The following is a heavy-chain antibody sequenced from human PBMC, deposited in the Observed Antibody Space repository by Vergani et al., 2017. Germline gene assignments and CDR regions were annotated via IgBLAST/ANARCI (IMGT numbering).Heavy chain of an antibody. CDR2: FFPVFGTP. CDR3: ARVLQDDDARGVSWNYYGMDV. D-gene: IGHD3-10*01. CDR1: GGSFTTFA. V-gene: IGHV1-69*12. Sequence: VQLMQSGAEVRTPGSSVKVPCKASGGSFTTFAFVWVRLAPAQGLVWMGVFFPVFGTPTYAQKFQGGVTIDADESTRTTYMTVSSLKSEDTDVYFCARVLQDDDARGVSWNYYGMDVWGQGTTVIVSS. J-gene: IGHJ6*02.